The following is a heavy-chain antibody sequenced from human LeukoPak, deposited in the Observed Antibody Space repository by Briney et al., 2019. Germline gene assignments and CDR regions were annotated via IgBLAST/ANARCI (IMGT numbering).Heavy chain of an antibody. CDR1: GFTFSSYW. Sequence: SGGSLRLSCAASGFTFSSYWMHWVRQAPGKGLMWVSRINSDGSSTSYADSVKGRFTISRDNAKNTLYLQMNSLRAEDTAVYYCARDRRYYDSSGYYEIFDYWGQGTLVTVSS. D-gene: IGHD3-22*01. CDR3: ARDRRYYDSSGYYEIFDY. CDR2: INSDGSST. V-gene: IGHV3-74*01. J-gene: IGHJ4*02.